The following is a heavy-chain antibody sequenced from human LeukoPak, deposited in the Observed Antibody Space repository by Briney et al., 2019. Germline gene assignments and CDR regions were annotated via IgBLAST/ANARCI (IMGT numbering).Heavy chain of an antibody. CDR1: GYTFTSYA. J-gene: IGHJ4*02. V-gene: IGHV1-3*01. CDR3: ARVGQQLGNDY. CDR2: INAGNGNT. D-gene: IGHD6-13*01. Sequence: GASVKVSCKASGYTFTSYAMHWVRQAPGQRLEWMGWINAGNGNTKYSQKFPGRVTITRDTSASTAYMELSSLRSEDTAVYYCARVGQQLGNDYWGQGTLVTVSS.